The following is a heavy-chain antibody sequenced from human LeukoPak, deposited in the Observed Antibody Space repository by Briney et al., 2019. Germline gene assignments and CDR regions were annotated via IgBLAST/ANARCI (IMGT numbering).Heavy chain of an antibody. CDR1: GGSISSSSYY. Sequence: SETLSLTCTVSGGSISSSSYYWGWIRQPRGEGLEWIGNIRYTGSTYYTPSLKSRVTISVDTSKNQFSLRLSSVTAADTAVYYCAGQRGGYEFDYWGQGTLVTVS. V-gene: IGHV4-39*01. CDR2: IRYTGST. J-gene: IGHJ4*02. D-gene: IGHD5-12*01. CDR3: AGQRGGYEFDY.